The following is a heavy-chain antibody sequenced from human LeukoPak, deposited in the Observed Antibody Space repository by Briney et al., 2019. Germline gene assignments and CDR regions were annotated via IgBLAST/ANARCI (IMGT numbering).Heavy chain of an antibody. CDR3: AEVYYDFWSGHNWFDP. CDR1: GGSFSGYY. J-gene: IGHJ5*02. V-gene: IGHV4-34*01. D-gene: IGHD3-3*01. Sequence: SETLSLTCAVYGGSFSGYYWSWIRQPPGKGLEWIGEINHSGSTNYNPSLKSRVTISVDTSKNQFSLKLSSVTAADTAVYYCAEVYYDFWSGHNWFDPWGQGTLVTVSS. CDR2: INHSGST.